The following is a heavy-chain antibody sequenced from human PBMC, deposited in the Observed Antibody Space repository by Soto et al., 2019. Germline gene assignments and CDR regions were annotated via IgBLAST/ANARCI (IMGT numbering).Heavy chain of an antibody. CDR1: GGSISGGVGGLYY. J-gene: IGHJ2*01. CDR2: IYDSGST. D-gene: IGHD4-17*01. V-gene: IGHV4-30-4*01. CDR3: AREVIPLTTDWYFDL. Sequence: QLQLRESGPGLVKPSETLSLTCTVSGGSISGGVGGLYYWSWIRQPPGKGLGWIGYIYDSGSTYYTRSLKSRVTISVDTSKNQFSLRLSSVTAADTAVYYCAREVIPLTTDWYFDLWGRGTLVTVSS.